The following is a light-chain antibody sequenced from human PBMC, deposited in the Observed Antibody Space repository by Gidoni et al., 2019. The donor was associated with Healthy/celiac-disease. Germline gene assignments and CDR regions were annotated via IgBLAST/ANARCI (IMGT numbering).Light chain of an antibody. CDR3: QSYDSSLSVYV. CDR2: GTS. Sequence: QSVLTQPPSVSGAPGQRVTISCTGSSSNIGTGYDVHWYQQLPGTSPNLLIYGTSNRPSGVPDRFSGSNSGTSASLAITGLQAEDEADYYCQSYDSSLSVYVFGTGTKVTVL. CDR1: SSNIGTGYD. J-gene: IGLJ1*01. V-gene: IGLV1-40*01.